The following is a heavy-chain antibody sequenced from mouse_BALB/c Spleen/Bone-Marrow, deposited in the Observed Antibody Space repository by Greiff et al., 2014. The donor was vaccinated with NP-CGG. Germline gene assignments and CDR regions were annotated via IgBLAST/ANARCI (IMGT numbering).Heavy chain of an antibody. Sequence: DVKLVESGGGLVQPGGSLRLSCATSGFTFTDYYMSWVRQPPGKALEWLGFIRNKANGYTTEYSASVKGRFTISRDNSQSILYLQMNTLRAGDSATYYCARGGNDLDYWGQGTTLTVSS. CDR2: IRNKANGYTT. CDR3: ARGGNDLDY. J-gene: IGHJ2*01. V-gene: IGHV7-3*02. D-gene: IGHD2-3*01. CDR1: GFTFTDYY.